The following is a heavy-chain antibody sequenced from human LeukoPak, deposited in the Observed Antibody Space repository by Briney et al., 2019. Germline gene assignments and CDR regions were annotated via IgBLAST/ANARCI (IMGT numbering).Heavy chain of an antibody. CDR2: ISSDGFIE. D-gene: IGHD4-17*01. CDR3: ARDGDYGDYENPFDY. V-gene: IGHV3-48*04. CDR1: EFIFSTYD. Sequence: GGSLRLSCEASEFIFSTYDMHWVRQAPGKGLEWVSYISSDGFIELYADSVKGRFTISRDNAKSLLHLQMDSLRAEDTAVYYCARDGDYGDYENPFDYWGQGTLVTVSS. J-gene: IGHJ4*02.